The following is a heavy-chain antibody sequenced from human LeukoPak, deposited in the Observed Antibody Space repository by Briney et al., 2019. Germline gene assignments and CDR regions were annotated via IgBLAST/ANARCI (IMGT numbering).Heavy chain of an antibody. CDR3: ARAPMGTAALY. V-gene: IGHV1-8*01. Sequence: ASVKVSCKASGYTFTNFDINWVRQAPGQGLEWMRWMNPVSGNAGSAQKFQGRVTLTGDTSISTAYMELSSLRSDDTAVYYCARAPMGTAALYWGQGTLVTVSS. D-gene: IGHD2-2*01. CDR2: MNPVSGNA. J-gene: IGHJ4*02. CDR1: GYTFTNFD.